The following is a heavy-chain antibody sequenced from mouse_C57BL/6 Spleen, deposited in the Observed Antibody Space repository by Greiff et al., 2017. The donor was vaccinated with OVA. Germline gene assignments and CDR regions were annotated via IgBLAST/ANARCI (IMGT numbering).Heavy chain of an antibody. J-gene: IGHJ2*01. Sequence: QVQLQQSGAELMKPGASVKLSCKASGYTFTGYWIEWVKQRPGHGLEWIGEILPGSGSTKYNEKFKGKGTFTADTSSNTAYMQLSNLPTEDSTVYYCARRKRMGYYFDYWGQGTTLTVSS. CDR1: GYTFTGYW. CDR3: ARRKRMGYYFDY. D-gene: IGHD2-3*01. CDR2: ILPGSGST. V-gene: IGHV1-9*01.